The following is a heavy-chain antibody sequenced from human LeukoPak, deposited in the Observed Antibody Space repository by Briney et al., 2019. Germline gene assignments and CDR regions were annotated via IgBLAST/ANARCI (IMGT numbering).Heavy chain of an antibody. D-gene: IGHD3-9*01. CDR2: IKQDGSEK. V-gene: IGHV3-7*01. J-gene: IGHJ4*02. CDR3: ARSPPSGRYFDWLLFDY. Sequence: GGSLRLSRAASGFTFSSYWMSWVRQAPGKGLEWVANIKQDGSEKYYVDSVKGRFTISRDNAKNSLYLQMNSLRAEDTAVYYCARSPPSGRYFDWLLFDYWGQGTLVTVSS. CDR1: GFTFSSYW.